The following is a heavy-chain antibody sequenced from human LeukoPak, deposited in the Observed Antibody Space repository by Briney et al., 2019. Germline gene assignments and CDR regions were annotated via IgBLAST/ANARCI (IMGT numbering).Heavy chain of an antibody. CDR2: INSDGSST. J-gene: IGHJ4*02. D-gene: IGHD6-19*01. V-gene: IGHV3-74*01. Sequence: GGSLRLSCAASGFTFSSYWMHWVRQAPGKGLVWVSRINSDGSSTSYADSVKGRFTISRDNAKNTLYLQMNSLRAEDTAVYYCARESGYSSGWNYFGYWGQGTLVTVSS. CDR3: ARESGYSSGWNYFGY. CDR1: GFTFSSYW.